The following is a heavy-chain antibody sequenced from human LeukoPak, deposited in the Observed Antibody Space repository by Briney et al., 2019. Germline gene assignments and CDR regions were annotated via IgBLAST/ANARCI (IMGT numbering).Heavy chain of an antibody. Sequence: GGSLRLSCAASGFTFGNYGMSWVRQAPGKGLEWVSGINWNGGSTGYADSVEGRFTISRDTPKNTVSLQMNSLRAEDTAVYYCAGGKTTGGWYEFDYWGQGTLVTVSS. CDR2: INWNGGST. CDR3: AGGKTTGGWYEFDY. J-gene: IGHJ4*02. D-gene: IGHD6-19*01. CDR1: GFTFGNYG. V-gene: IGHV3-20*04.